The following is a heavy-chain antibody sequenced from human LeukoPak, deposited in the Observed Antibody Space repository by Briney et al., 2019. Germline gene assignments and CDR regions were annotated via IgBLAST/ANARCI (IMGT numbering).Heavy chain of an antibody. CDR1: GFIFSSHG. CDR3: AKDYGPLSSY. J-gene: IGHJ4*02. V-gene: IGHV3-23*01. Sequence: GGFLRLCCGAAGFIFSSHGMNLGRQAGGKGVWWVSANSGSVCSTYYADSVKGRYTISRDNSKNTLYLQMNSLRAEDTAVYYCAKDYGPLSSYWGQGILVTVSS. D-gene: IGHD4-17*01. CDR2: NSGSVCST.